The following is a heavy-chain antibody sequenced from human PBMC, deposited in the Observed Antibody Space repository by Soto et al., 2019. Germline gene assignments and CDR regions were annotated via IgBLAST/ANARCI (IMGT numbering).Heavy chain of an antibody. CDR1: GFTFSSYG. J-gene: IGHJ4*02. V-gene: IGHV3-30*18. Sequence: QVQLVESGGGVVQPGRSLRLSCAASGFTFSSYGMHWVRQAPGKGLEWVAVISYDGSNKYYADSVKGRFTISRDNSKNTLYLQMNSLRAEDTAVYYCAKDLVGATTLPDYWGQGTLVTVSS. CDR3: AKDLVGATTLPDY. D-gene: IGHD1-26*01. CDR2: ISYDGSNK.